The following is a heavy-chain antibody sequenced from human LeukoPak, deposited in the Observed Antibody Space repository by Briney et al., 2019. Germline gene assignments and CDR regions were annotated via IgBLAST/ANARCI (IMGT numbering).Heavy chain of an antibody. V-gene: IGHV5-51*01. CDR2: IYPSDSDT. CDR1: GYTFTTSW. J-gene: IGHJ4*02. CDR3: ARGGTYLGH. Sequence: GESLKISCKGSGYTFTTSWIGWVRQMPGKGLEWMGIIYPSDSDTRYSPSLQGQVSISADKSISTAYLQWSSLKASDTAMYYRARGGTYLGHWGQGTLVTVSS. D-gene: IGHD1-26*01.